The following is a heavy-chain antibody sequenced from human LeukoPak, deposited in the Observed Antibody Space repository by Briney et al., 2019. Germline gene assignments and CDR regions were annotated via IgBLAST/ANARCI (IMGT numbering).Heavy chain of an antibody. Sequence: GGSLRLSCAASGFTFSSYSMNWVRQAPGKGLEWVSSISSSSSYIYYADSVKGRFTISRDNAKNSLYLQMNSLRAEDTAVYYCAKDITAMDLHDYWGQGTLVTVSS. V-gene: IGHV3-21*04. D-gene: IGHD5-18*01. CDR1: GFTFSSYS. J-gene: IGHJ4*02. CDR2: ISSSSSYI. CDR3: AKDITAMDLHDY.